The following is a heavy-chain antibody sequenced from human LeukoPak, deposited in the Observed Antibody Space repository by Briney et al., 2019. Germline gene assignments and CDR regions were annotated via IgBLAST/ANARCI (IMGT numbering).Heavy chain of an antibody. Sequence: GGSLRLSCAASGFTFRNYAMSWVRQASGKGLEWVSVISGSGDGTFYADSVKGRFTISRDNSKNTLYLQMNSLRAEDTAVHYCANRYCSGGSCHMFDYWGQGTLVTVSS. CDR1: GFTFRNYA. V-gene: IGHV3-23*01. D-gene: IGHD2-15*01. CDR3: ANRYCSGGSCHMFDY. J-gene: IGHJ4*02. CDR2: ISGSGDGT.